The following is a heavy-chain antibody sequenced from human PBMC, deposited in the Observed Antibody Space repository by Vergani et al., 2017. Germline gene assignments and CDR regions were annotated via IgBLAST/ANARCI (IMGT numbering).Heavy chain of an antibody. J-gene: IGHJ6*02. V-gene: IGHV3-53*01. Sequence: EVQLVESGGGLIQPGGSLRLSCAASGFTVSSNYMSWVRQAPGKGLEWVSVIYSGGSTYYADSVKGRFTISRDNSKNTLYLQMNSLRAEDTAVYYCARDTLTEVGAANEYYYYGMDVWGQGTTVTVSS. CDR3: ARDTLTEVGAANEYYYYGMDV. CDR2: IYSGGST. D-gene: IGHD2-15*01. CDR1: GFTVSSNY.